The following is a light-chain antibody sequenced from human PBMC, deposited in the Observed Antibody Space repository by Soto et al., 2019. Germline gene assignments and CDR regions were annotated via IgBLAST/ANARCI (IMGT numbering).Light chain of an antibody. CDR3: QQRTSWPT. Sequence: ETALTQSPGTLSLSPGERATLSCRASQSVPSTYLAWYQQKPGQAPRLLIYGASSRATGIPDRFSGSGSGADFTLTISSLEPEDFAVYYCQQRTSWPTFGGGTKVDIK. J-gene: IGKJ4*01. CDR2: GAS. CDR1: QSVPSTY. V-gene: IGKV3D-20*02.